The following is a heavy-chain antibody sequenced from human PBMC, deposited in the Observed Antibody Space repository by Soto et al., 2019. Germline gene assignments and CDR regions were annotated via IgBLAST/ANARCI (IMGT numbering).Heavy chain of an antibody. CDR1: GFTFSNNG. V-gene: IGHV3-33*01. CDR3: ARDRGVAAVYYFDS. J-gene: IGHJ4*02. CDR2: IWYDGSNK. Sequence: QVQLVESGGGVVQPGRSLRLSCAASGFTFSNNGMHWVRQAPGKGLEWVAVIWYDGSNKYYADSVKGRFTISRDNSKNTLYLQMNSLRAEDTAVYYCARDRGVAAVYYFDSWGQGTLVTVSS. D-gene: IGHD2-15*01.